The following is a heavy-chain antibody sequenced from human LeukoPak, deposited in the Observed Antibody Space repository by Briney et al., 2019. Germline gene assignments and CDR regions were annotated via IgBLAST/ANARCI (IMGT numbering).Heavy chain of an antibody. J-gene: IGHJ4*02. CDR1: GFTFSSYS. V-gene: IGHV3-48*04. CDR3: ARSAQYRARDF. D-gene: IGHD2/OR15-2a*01. Sequence: PGGSLRLSCAASGFTFSSYSMNWVRQAPGKGLEWVSYISSSSSTIYYADSVKGRFTISRDNANNSLYLQMNSLRAEDTAVYYCARSAQYRARDFWGQGTLVTVSS. CDR2: ISSSSSTI.